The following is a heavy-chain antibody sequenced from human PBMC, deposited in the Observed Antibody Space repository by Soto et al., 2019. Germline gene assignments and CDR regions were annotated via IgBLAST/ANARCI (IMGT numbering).Heavy chain of an antibody. CDR2: IIPIFGTA. D-gene: IGHD2-21*02. CDR1: GGTFSSYA. J-gene: IGHJ3*02. V-gene: IGHV1-69*12. CDR3: ARGLAYCGGDCYSPAFDI. Sequence: QVQLVQSGAEVKKPGSSVKVSCKASGGTFSSYAISWVRQAPGQGLEWMGGIIPIFGTANYAQKFQGRVTITADESTSSAYRELSSLRSEDTAVYYCARGLAYCGGDCYSPAFDIWGQGTMVTVSS.